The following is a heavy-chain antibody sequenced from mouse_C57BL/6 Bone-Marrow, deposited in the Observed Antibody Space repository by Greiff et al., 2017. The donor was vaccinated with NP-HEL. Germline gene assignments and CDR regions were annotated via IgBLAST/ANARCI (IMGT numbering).Heavy chain of an antibody. CDR2: INYDGSST. CDR3: AKVLRAMDY. V-gene: IGHV5-16*01. D-gene: IGHD1-1*01. J-gene: IGHJ4*01. Sequence: EVMLVESEGGLVQPGSSMKLSCTASGFTFSDYYMAWVRQVPEKGLEWVANINYDGSSTDYLDSLKSRFIISRDNAKNILYLQMSSLKSEDTATYYCAKVLRAMDYWGQGTSVTVSS. CDR1: GFTFSDYY.